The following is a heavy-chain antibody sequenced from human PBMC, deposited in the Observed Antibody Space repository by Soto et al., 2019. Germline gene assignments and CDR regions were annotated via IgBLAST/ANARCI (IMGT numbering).Heavy chain of an antibody. CDR1: GFTFSSYG. V-gene: IGHV3-33*01. D-gene: IGHD5-12*01. CDR2: IWYDGSNK. Sequence: GGSLRLSCAASGFTFSSYGMHWVRQAPGKGLEWVAVIWYDGSNKYYADSVKGRFTISRDNSKNTLYLQMNSLRAEDTAVYYCARDQVVATILRRRSKIHIKRNYEYVLQSGGQG. CDR3: ARDQVVATILRRRSKIHIKRNYEYVLQS. J-gene: IGHJ1*01.